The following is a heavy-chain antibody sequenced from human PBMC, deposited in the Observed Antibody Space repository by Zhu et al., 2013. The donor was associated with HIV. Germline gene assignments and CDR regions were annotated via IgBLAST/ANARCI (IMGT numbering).Heavy chain of an antibody. V-gene: IGHV4-34*02. J-gene: IGHJ3*02. D-gene: IGHD3-10*01. CDR1: GGSFSGYN. CDR3: ARDNDDLVRGGNHGFDI. Sequence: QVQLQQWGAGLSKPSETLALTCDVYGGSFSGYNWFWIRQPPGKGLEFIGEISHSGRTNYHPSLERRVSISIDASKNQLALNLASVTAADTAVYYCARDNDDLVRGGNHGFDIWGQGTMVTGLF. CDR2: ISHSGRT.